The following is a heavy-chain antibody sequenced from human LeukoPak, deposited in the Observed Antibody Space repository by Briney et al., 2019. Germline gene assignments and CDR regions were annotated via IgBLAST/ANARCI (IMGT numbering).Heavy chain of an antibody. V-gene: IGHV3-23*01. CDR3: AKGWFGETLHGRHDY. J-gene: IGHJ4*02. D-gene: IGHD3-10*01. CDR2: IEASGSLT. CDR1: ELPFSRYS. Sequence: GSPRPSFAAVELPFSRYSMSWGRQAPGQGVGGALGIEASGSLTYYADSVKGRFTISRDNSKSILFLQMNSLTVEDTAVYYWAKGWFGETLHGRHDYWGQGTLVTVSS.